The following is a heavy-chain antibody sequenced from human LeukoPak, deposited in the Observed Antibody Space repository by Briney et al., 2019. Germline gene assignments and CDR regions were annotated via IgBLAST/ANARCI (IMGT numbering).Heavy chain of an antibody. V-gene: IGHV1-46*01. J-gene: IGHJ5*02. D-gene: IGHD3-10*01. Sequence: ASVKVSCKASGYTFTSYGISWVRQAPGQGLEWMGIINPSGGSTSYAQKFQGRVTMTRDTSTSTVYMELSSLRSEDTAVYYCARDLGYYGSGKNWFDPWGQGTLATVSS. CDR2: INPSGGST. CDR3: ARDLGYYGSGKNWFDP. CDR1: GYTFTSYG.